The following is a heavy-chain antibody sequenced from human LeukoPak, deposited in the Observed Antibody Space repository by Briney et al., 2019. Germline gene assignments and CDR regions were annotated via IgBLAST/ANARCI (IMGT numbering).Heavy chain of an antibody. V-gene: IGHV3-23*01. Sequence: GGSLRLSCAASGFTFSNYAMSWVRQAPGKGLEWVSAISKTGDATWYPDSVKGRFTISRDKSKNILYLQMNSLSAEDTALYYCARDRDFPRDQLDYWGQGTLVTVSS. CDR3: ARDRDFPRDQLDY. CDR2: ISKTGDAT. D-gene: IGHD2-21*02. J-gene: IGHJ4*02. CDR1: GFTFSNYA.